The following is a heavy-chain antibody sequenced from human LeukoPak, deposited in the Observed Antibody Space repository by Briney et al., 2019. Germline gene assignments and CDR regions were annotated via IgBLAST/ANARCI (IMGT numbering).Heavy chain of an antibody. CDR1: GGSFSGYY. V-gene: IGHV4-34*01. CDR2: INHSGST. Sequence: SETLSLTCTVYGGSFSGYYWGWIRQPPGKGLEWIGEINHSGSTNYNPSLKSRVTISVDTSKNQFSLKLSSVTAADTAVSYCARVADIVVVPAAMQWFDPWGQGTLVTVSS. J-gene: IGHJ5*02. CDR3: ARVADIVVVPAAMQWFDP. D-gene: IGHD2-2*01.